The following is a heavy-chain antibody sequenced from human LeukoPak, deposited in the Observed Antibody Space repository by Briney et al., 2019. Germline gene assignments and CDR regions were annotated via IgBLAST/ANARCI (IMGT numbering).Heavy chain of an antibody. V-gene: IGHV3-30*02. J-gene: IGHJ6*03. Sequence: GGSLRLSCAASGFTFSSYGMHWVRQAPGKGLEWVTFIRYDGSNKYYADSVKGRFTISRDNSKNTLYLQMNSLRAEDTAVYYCAKDETPYSSSRYYYMDVWGKGTTVTVSS. CDR3: AKDETPYSSSRYYYMDV. CDR2: IRYDGSNK. D-gene: IGHD6-6*01. CDR1: GFTFSSYG.